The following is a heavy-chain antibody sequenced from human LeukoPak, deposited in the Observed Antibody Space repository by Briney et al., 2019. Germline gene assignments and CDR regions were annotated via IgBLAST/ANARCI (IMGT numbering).Heavy chain of an antibody. J-gene: IGHJ3*02. CDR1: GGSITSGGYS. CDR2: IYYSGST. CDR3: ARARGPGGDLASDI. D-gene: IGHD4-17*01. V-gene: IGHV4-30-2*01. Sequence: SETLSLTCAVSGGSITSGGYSWSWIRQPPGKGLEWIAYIYYSGSTYHNPSLKSRVTISLDRSKNQFSLKLSSVTAADTAVYYCARARGPGGDLASDIWGQGTMVTVSS.